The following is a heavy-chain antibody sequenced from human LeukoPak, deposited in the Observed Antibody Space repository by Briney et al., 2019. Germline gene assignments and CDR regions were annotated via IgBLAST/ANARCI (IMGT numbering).Heavy chain of an antibody. CDR2: ISYDGSNK. V-gene: IGHV3-30-3*01. D-gene: IGHD3-10*01. CDR1: GFTFSSYA. J-gene: IGHJ4*02. Sequence: GGSLRLSCAASGFTFSSYAMHWVRQAPGKGLEWVAVISYDGSNKYYADSVKGRFTISRDNSKNTLYLQMNSLRAEDTALYYCAKDIFTMVRGVVDYWGQGTLVTVSS. CDR3: AKDIFTMVRGVVDY.